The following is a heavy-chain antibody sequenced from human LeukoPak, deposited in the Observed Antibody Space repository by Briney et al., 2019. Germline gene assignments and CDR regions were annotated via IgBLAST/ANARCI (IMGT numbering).Heavy chain of an antibody. J-gene: IGHJ4*02. Sequence: TLSLTCPVSRGSLTRYFWSWLGQPPGQGLEWIGYIHHCGCTNYIHPLTSRVTISVDTPKNQFSLRLSSVTAADTAVYYCARYGITIVRGGKYYFDSWGQGTLVTVSS. CDR1: RGSLTRYF. V-gene: IGHV4-59*08. CDR3: ARYGITIVRGGKYYFDS. D-gene: IGHD3-10*01. CDR2: IHHCGCT.